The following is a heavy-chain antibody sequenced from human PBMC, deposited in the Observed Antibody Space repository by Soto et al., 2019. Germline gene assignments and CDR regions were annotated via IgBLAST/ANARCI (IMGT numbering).Heavy chain of an antibody. J-gene: IGHJ4*02. D-gene: IGHD6-6*01. CDR2: ISTTGNSI. Sequence: PGGSLRLSCAASGFTFSSYSMNWVRQAPGKGLEWVSSISTTGNSIYYADSVKGRFTISRDNAKIALWLQMNSLRAEDTAVYYCARESVGRSSHADYWGQGTLVTVSS. V-gene: IGHV3-21*01. CDR3: ARESVGRSSHADY. CDR1: GFTFSSYS.